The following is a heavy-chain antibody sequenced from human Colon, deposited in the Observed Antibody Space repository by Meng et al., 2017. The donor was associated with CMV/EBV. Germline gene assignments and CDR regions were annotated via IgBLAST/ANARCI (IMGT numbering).Heavy chain of an antibody. Sequence: QVQLPESGPGLLKPSEPRALTCIGSGGSISGYYWNWIRQSPGKGLEWIGYIYYKGGNGGTYYNPSLKSRVTMSVDTSKNQFPLKMTSVTAADTAVYYCVRDKSNRLDFWGQGTLVTVSS. CDR2: IYYKGGNGGT. CDR3: VRDKSNRLDF. CDR1: GGSISGYY. D-gene: IGHD1-14*01. V-gene: IGHV4-59*01. J-gene: IGHJ4*02.